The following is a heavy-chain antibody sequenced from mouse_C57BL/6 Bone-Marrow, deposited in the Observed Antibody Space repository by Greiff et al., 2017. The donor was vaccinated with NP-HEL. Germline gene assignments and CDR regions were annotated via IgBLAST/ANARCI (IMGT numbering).Heavy chain of an antibody. Sequence: QVQLKESGAELVKPGASVKLSCKASGYTFTSYWMHWVKQRPGQGLEWIGMIHPNSGSTNYNEKFKSKATLTVDKSSSTAYMQLSSLTSEDSAVYYCARRDLANLDYWGQGTTLTVSS. CDR3: ARRDLANLDY. D-gene: IGHD1-2*01. V-gene: IGHV1-64*01. CDR1: GYTFTSYW. CDR2: IHPNSGST. J-gene: IGHJ2*01.